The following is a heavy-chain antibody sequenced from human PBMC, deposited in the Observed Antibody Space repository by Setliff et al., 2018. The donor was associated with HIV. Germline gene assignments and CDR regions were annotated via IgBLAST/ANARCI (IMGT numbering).Heavy chain of an antibody. CDR2: VYYSGST. CDR1: GGSISSYY. J-gene: IGHJ3*02. CDR3: AREDYYDQKGAFDI. D-gene: IGHD3-22*01. Sequence: KPSETLSLTCTVSGGSISSYYWSWIRQPPGKGLEWIGYVYYSGSTNYNPSLKSRLTISVDTSKNQFSLKLSSVTAADTAVYYCAREDYYDQKGAFDIWGQGTMVTVS. V-gene: IGHV4-59*01.